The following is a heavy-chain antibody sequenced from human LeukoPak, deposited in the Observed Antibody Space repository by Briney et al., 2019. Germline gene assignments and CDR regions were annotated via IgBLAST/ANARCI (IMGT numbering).Heavy chain of an antibody. V-gene: IGHV4-39*01. CDR3: ARGYGSGSYSTPPDY. J-gene: IGHJ4*02. CDR2: IYYSGNT. D-gene: IGHD3-10*01. Sequence: SETLSLTCTVSGGAISGSSYYWGWIRQPPGKGLEWIGSIYYSGNTFHNPSLKSRVTISVDTSKNQFSLNLSSVTAADTAVYYCARGYGSGSYSTPPDYWGQGTLVTVSS. CDR1: GGAISGSSYY.